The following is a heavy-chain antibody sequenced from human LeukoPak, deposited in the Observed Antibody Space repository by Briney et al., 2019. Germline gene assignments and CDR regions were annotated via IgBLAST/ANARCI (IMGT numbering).Heavy chain of an antibody. Sequence: PSETLSLTCTVAGDSISIYYWSWIRQPPGKGLEWIGYISYSGNTNYNPSLRSRVTISGDTSKNQFSLKLSSVTAADTAVYFCAREVGGSSPFDYWGQGTLVTVSS. CDR3: AREVGGSSPFDY. CDR1: GDSISIYY. J-gene: IGHJ4*02. CDR2: ISYSGNT. V-gene: IGHV4-59*01. D-gene: IGHD3-16*01.